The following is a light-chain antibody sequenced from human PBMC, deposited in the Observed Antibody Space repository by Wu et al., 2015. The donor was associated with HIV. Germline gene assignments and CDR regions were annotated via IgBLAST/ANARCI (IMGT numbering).Light chain of an antibody. CDR3: QQRSSWPQT. J-gene: IGKJ2*01. V-gene: IGKV3-11*01. Sequence: EIVMTQSPATLSVSPGERATLSCRASESVRGYLAWYQQKPGQPPRLLIYNAYDRATGIPARFSGSGSGTDFTLTISSLEPDDFAVYYCQQRSSWPQTFGQGTKLEIK. CDR2: NAY. CDR1: ESVRGY.